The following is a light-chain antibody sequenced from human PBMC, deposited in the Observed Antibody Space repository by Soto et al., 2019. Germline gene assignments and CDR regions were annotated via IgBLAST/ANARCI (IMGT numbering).Light chain of an antibody. Sequence: DLRMTQSPATLSASVGDSVTITCRSSQSLSGWLAWYQQKPGKAPKLLIYDASSLESGVPSRFSGSGSGTEFALTISSLQPDDVATYYCQQYNSYPWTFGQGTKVEIK. CDR1: QSLSGW. J-gene: IGKJ1*01. CDR3: QQYNSYPWT. CDR2: DAS. V-gene: IGKV1-5*01.